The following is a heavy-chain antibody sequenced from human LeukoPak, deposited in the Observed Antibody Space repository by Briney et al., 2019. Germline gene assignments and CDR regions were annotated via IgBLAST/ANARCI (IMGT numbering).Heavy chain of an antibody. J-gene: IGHJ6*03. CDR2: IYPGDSDT. V-gene: IGHV5-51*01. CDR3: AGLDSSSWYGNYYYYMDV. D-gene: IGHD6-13*01. Sequence: NPGESLKISCKGSGYSFNSYWFGRVRQMPGKGLEWMGIIYPGDSDTRYSPSFQGQVTISADKSISTAYLQWSSLKASDTAMYYCAGLDSSSWYGNYYYYMDVWGKGTTVTVSS. CDR1: GYSFNSYW.